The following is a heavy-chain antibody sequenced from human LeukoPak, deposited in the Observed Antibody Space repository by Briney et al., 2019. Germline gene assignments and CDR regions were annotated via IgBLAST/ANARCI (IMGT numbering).Heavy chain of an antibody. V-gene: IGHV4-4*07. CDR2: IYTSGST. CDR3: ARDMMGATIILTYYYYGMDV. J-gene: IGHJ6*02. D-gene: IGHD5-12*01. CDR1: GGSISSYY. Sequence: SETLSLTCTVSGGSISSYYWSWIRQPAGKGLEWIGRIYTSGSTNYNPSLKSRVTMSVDTSKNQFSLKLSSVTAADTAVYYCARDMMGATIILTYYYYGMDVGGQGTTVTVSS.